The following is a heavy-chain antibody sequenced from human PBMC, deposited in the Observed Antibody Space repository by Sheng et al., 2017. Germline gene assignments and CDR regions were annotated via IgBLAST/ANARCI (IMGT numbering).Heavy chain of an antibody. D-gene: IGHD3-22*01. Sequence: QVQLVQSGDEVKKPGASVKVSCKASGYTFTTYGIIWVRQAPGQGLEWMGWISPYNGNTKYGQRLQDRVTLTTDKSTSTAYLELWSLKSDDTAVYYCARDPLTYHYDGSGWGWEYWGQGTLVTVSS. V-gene: IGHV1-18*01. CDR3: ARDPLTYHYDGSGWGWEY. CDR1: GYTFTTYG. J-gene: IGHJ4*02. CDR2: ISPYNGNT.